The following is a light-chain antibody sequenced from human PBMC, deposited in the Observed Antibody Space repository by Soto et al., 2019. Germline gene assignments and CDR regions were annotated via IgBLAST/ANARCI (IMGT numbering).Light chain of an antibody. V-gene: IGKV3-15*01. Sequence: EIVLTQSPATLSVSPGERATLSCRASQSVSGNLAWYPQNPCQATRLLTYAASTRPTGIPARFSGNASWTEFTLNTTSQPSEDFAADCCTQCNNWPPITFDRRIIVDIK. J-gene: IGKJ3*01. CDR1: QSVSGN. CDR3: TQCNNWPPIT. CDR2: AAS.